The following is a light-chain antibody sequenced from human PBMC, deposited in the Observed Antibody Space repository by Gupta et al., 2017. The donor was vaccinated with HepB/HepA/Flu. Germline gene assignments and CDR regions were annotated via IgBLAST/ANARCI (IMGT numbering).Light chain of an antibody. Sequence: DFVMTQSPDSLSVSLGERATINSKSSQSVFYDSNNKNYLAWYQQKPGQPPKLVIYWASRRESRVPDPFSGSGFGTDFTLTISSLQAEDVAVYYCQEDDNNPRTPGQGTKVEIK. CDR1: QSVFYDSNNKNY. J-gene: IGKJ1*01. CDR3: QEDDNNPRT. CDR2: WAS. V-gene: IGKV4-1*01.